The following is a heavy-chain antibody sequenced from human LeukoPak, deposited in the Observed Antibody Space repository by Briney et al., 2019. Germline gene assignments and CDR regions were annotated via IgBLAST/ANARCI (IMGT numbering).Heavy chain of an antibody. CDR1: TSR. D-gene: IGHD3/OR15-3a*01. CDR2: ISAYNGNT. J-gene: IGHJ4*02. CDR3: ARVLVSDWLLPTDY. V-gene: IGHV1-18*01. Sequence: GASVKVSCKATSRISWVRQAPGQGLEWMGWISAYNGNTNYAQKLQGRVTMTTDTSTSTAYMELRSLRSDDTAVYYCARVLVSDWLLPTDYWGQGTLVTVSS.